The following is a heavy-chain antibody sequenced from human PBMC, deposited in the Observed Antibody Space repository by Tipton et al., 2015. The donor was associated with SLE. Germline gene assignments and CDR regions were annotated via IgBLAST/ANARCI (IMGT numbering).Heavy chain of an antibody. J-gene: IGHJ6*03. CDR1: GGSISSYY. CDR3: AREKVDTANYMDV. Sequence: TLSLTCTVSGGSISSYYWSWIRQSPGKGLEWIGYIYYSGSTNYNPSLKSRVTISVDTSKNQFSLKLSSVTAADTAVYYCAREKVDTANYMDVWGKGTTVTVSS. CDR2: IYYSGST. V-gene: IGHV4-59*12. D-gene: IGHD5-18*01.